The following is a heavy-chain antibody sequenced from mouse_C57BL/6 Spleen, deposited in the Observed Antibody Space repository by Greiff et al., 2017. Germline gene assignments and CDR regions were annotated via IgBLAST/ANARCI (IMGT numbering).Heavy chain of an antibody. CDR2: INPGSGGT. CDR1: GYAFTNYL. J-gene: IGHJ2*01. CDR3: AREWDGGVFDY. D-gene: IGHD4-1*01. Sequence: VQLQQSGAELVRPGTSVKVSCKASGYAFTNYLIEWVKQRPGQGLEWIGVINPGSGGTNYNEKFKGKATLTADKSSSTAYMQLSSLTSEDSAVYFCAREWDGGVFDYWGQGTTLTVSS. V-gene: IGHV1-54*01.